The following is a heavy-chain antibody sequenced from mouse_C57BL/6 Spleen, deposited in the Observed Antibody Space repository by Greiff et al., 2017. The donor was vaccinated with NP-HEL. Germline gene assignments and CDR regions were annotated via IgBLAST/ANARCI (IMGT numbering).Heavy chain of an antibody. Sequence: EVQLQQSGPELVKPGASVKISCKASGYTFTDYYMNWVKQSHGKSLEWIGDINPNNGGTSYNQKFKGKATLTVDKSSSTAYMELRSLTSEDSAVYYCAREGATVVDLYWYFDVWGTGTTVTVSS. CDR1: GYTFTDYY. J-gene: IGHJ1*03. CDR2: INPNNGGT. V-gene: IGHV1-26*01. D-gene: IGHD1-1*01. CDR3: AREGATVVDLYWYFDV.